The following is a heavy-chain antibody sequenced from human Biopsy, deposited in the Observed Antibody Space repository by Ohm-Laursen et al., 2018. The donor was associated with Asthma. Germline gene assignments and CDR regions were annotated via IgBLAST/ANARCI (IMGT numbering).Heavy chain of an antibody. Sequence: SLRLSCAASGFMFRSFGMHWVRQAPGKGLEWVAVISYDGNHKFYEDSVEGRFTISRDNSKNTLYLQMNSLRTEDTAAYYCAKRRGYSGHDNDYWGQGTLVIVSS. V-gene: IGHV3-30*18. D-gene: IGHD5-12*01. J-gene: IGHJ4*02. CDR2: ISYDGNHK. CDR3: AKRRGYSGHDNDY. CDR1: GFMFRSFG.